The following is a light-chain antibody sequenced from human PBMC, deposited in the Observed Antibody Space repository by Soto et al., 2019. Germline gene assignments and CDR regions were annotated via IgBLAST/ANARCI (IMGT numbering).Light chain of an antibody. CDR2: GNA. CDR1: SSNIGADYD. Sequence: QSVLTQPPSVSAAPGQKVTISCSGSSSNIGADYDVNWYQQFPGTAPKLLIYGNANRPSGVPDRFSGSKSDTSASLAVTGLQAEDEADYYCQSFDSGLSAVLFGGGTKVTVL. V-gene: IGLV1-40*01. CDR3: QSFDSGLSAVL. J-gene: IGLJ2*01.